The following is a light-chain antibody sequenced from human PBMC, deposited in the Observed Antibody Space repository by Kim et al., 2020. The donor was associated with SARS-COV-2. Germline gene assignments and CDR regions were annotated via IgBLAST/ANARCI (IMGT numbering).Light chain of an antibody. CDR2: QDT. V-gene: IGLV3-1*01. CDR1: NLGDKY. CDR3: QACDSSTAVV. Sequence: SYELTQPPSVSVSPGQTANITCSGDNLGDKYVCWYQQKPGQSPVLVIYQDTKWPSGIPERFSGSNSGNTATLTISGTQAMDEADYYCQACDSSTAVVFGGGTQLTVL. J-gene: IGLJ2*01.